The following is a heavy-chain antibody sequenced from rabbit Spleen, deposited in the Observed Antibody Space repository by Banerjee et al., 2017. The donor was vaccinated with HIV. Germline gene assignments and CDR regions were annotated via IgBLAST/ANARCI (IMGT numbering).Heavy chain of an antibody. Sequence: QSLEESGGDLVKPGASLTLTCITSGVSFSGSSYMCWVRQAPGKGLEWIACIEAGSSGFTYFASWAKGRFTISKTSSTTVTLQMTSLTAADTATYFCVRGASSSGYYSLWGPGTLVTVS. CDR1: GVSFSGSSY. CDR2: IEAGSSGFT. V-gene: IGHV1S40*01. D-gene: IGHD1-1*01. J-gene: IGHJ6*01. CDR3: VRGASSSGYYSL.